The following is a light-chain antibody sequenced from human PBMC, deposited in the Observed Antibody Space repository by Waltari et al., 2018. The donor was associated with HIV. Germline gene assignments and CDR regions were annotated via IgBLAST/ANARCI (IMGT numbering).Light chain of an antibody. V-gene: IGLV2-23*02. CDR3: CSYAGSNTYL. Sequence: QSALTQPASVSGFPGQSITISCTGSSSDVGSYNYVSWYQQHPGKAPKLLIYDVSKRPSGVSNRFSGSKPGNTASLTISGLQAEDEADYYCCSYAGSNTYLFGTGTEVTVL. CDR2: DVS. CDR1: SSDVGSYNY. J-gene: IGLJ1*01.